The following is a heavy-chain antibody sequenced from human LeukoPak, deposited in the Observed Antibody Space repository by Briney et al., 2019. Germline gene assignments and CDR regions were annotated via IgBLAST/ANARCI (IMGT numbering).Heavy chain of an antibody. CDR2: ISSSSLYI. Sequence: GGSLRLSCAASGFTVSSNEMSWVRQAPGKGLEWVSSISSSSLYIYYADSVKGRFTISRDNAKNSLYLQMNSLRVEDTAVYYCAKDSPYAYYVSGSYWDYWGQGTLVTVSS. V-gene: IGHV3-21*04. D-gene: IGHD3-10*01. CDR3: AKDSPYAYYVSGSYWDY. J-gene: IGHJ4*02. CDR1: GFTVSSNE.